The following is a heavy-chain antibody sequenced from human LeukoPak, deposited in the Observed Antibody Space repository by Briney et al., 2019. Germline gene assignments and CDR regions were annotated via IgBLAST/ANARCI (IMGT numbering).Heavy chain of an antibody. CDR2: INHSGST. CDR3: ARAKRWLQFSQNWFDP. V-gene: IGHV4-34*01. J-gene: IGHJ5*02. CDR1: GGSFSGYY. Sequence: PSETLSLTCAVYGGSFSGYYWSWIRQPPGKGLEWIGEINHSGSTNYNPSLKSRVTISVDTSKNQFSLKLSSVTAADTAVYYCARAKRWLQFSQNWFDPWDQGTLVTVSS. D-gene: IGHD5-24*01.